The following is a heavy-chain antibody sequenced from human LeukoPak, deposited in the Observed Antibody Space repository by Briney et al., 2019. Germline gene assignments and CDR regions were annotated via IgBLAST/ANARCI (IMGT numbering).Heavy chain of an antibody. CDR3: AKGRGYSYGNPFDY. CDR2: ISGSGSGT. Sequence: GGSLRLSCAASGFTFSSYGMSWVRQAPGKGLEWVSAISGSGSGTYYADSVKGRFTIPRDNSKNTLYLQMNSLRAEDTAVYYCAKGRGYSYGNPFDYWGQGTLVTVSS. CDR1: GFTFSSYG. J-gene: IGHJ4*02. D-gene: IGHD5-18*01. V-gene: IGHV3-23*01.